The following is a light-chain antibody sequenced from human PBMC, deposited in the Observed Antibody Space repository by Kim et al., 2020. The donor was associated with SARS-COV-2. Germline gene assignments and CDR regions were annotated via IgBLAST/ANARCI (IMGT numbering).Light chain of an antibody. V-gene: IGKV1-27*01. CDR2: AAS. J-gene: IGKJ1*01. CDR1: QGISNS. Sequence: ASVGDSVTITCRASQGISNSLAWYQQKPGKVPKLLIYAASTLQSGVPSRFSGSGSGTDFTLTVSSLQPEDVATYYCQGYDTAPRTFGQGTKVDIK. CDR3: QGYDTAPRT.